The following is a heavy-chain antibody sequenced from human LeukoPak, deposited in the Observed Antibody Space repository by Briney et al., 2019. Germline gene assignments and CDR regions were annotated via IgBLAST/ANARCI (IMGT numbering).Heavy chain of an antibody. Sequence: PGGSLRLSCAASGFAFSSYAMHWVRQAPGKGLEWVAVISYDGSNKYYADSVKGRFTISRDNSKNTLYLQMNSLRAEDTAVYYCARDGRGIALAWGQGTMVTVSS. CDR1: GFAFSSYA. V-gene: IGHV3-30*16. CDR3: ARDGRGIALA. J-gene: IGHJ3*01. CDR2: ISYDGSNK. D-gene: IGHD6-13*01.